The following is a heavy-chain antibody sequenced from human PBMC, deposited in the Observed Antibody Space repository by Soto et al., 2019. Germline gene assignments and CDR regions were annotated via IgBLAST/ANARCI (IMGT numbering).Heavy chain of an antibody. V-gene: IGHV4-34*01. J-gene: IGHJ6*02. D-gene: IGHD3-3*01. CDR2: INHSGST. Sequence: PSETLSLTCAVYGGSFSGYYWSWIRQPPGKGLEWIGEINHSGSTNYNPSLKSRVTISVDTSKNQFSLKLSSVTAADTAVYYCARGVLRFLESPMDVWGQGTTVTVSS. CDR1: GGSFSGYY. CDR3: ARGVLRFLESPMDV.